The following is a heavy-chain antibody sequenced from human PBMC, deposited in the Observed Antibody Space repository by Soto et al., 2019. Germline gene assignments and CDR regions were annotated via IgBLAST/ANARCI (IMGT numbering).Heavy chain of an antibody. V-gene: IGHV1-69*06. CDR1: GGTFSSYA. J-gene: IGHJ6*02. CDR3: ARDLFFGVVPTARHYYYGMDV. D-gene: IGHD3-3*01. CDR2: IIPIFGTA. Sequence: QVQLVQSGAEVKKPGSSVKVSCKASGGTFSSYAISWVRQAPGQGLEWMGGIIPIFGTANYAQKFQGRVTSTADIATSTAYMELSSLRSEDTAVYYCARDLFFGVVPTARHYYYGMDVWGQGTTVTVSS.